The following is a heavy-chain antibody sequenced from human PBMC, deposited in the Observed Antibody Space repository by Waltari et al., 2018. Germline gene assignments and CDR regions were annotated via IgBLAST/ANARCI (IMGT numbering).Heavy chain of an antibody. CDR3: GRISGIVGGTVEN. V-gene: IGHV5-51*01. Sequence: EVQVVQSAAEVKKPGESLRISCRGSGYRCTSSWIGWVGQMPGKGLEWMAIMYPGDSDIRYSPSFQGQVTISADNAITTAYLQWDSLKASDTAMYYCGRISGIVGGTVENWGQGTLITVSS. CDR2: MYPGDSDI. J-gene: IGHJ4*01. CDR1: GYRCTSSW. D-gene: IGHD1-26*01.